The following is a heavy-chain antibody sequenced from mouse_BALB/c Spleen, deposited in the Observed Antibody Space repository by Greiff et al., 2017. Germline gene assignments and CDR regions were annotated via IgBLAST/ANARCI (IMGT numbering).Heavy chain of an antibody. CDR1: GFNIKDTY. V-gene: IGHV14-3*02. CDR3: AGIYYDYDVGY. J-gene: IGHJ2*01. Sequence: VQLQQSGAELVKPGASVKLSCTASGFNIKDTYMHWVKQRPEQGLEWIGRIDPANGNTKYDPKFQGKATITADTSSNTAYLQLSSLTSEDTAVYYCAGIYYDYDVGYWGQGTTLTVSS. D-gene: IGHD2-4*01. CDR2: IDPANGNT.